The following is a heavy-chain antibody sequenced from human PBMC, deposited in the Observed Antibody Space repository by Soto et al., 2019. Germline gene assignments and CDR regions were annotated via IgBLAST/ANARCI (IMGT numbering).Heavy chain of an antibody. Sequence: SETLSLTCTVSGGSISSYGYYWSWIRQHPGKGLEWIGYIHSSGGTYYNPSLESRVTISADTSKTQFSLKLTSVTAADTAVYYCAARGSYFGSWGQGTLVTVSA. V-gene: IGHV4-31*03. CDR2: IHSSGGT. D-gene: IGHD2-15*01. CDR3: AARGSYFGS. CDR1: GGSISSYGYY. J-gene: IGHJ4*02.